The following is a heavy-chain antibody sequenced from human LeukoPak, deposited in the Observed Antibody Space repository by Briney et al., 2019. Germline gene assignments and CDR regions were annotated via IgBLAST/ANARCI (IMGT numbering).Heavy chain of an antibody. CDR2: INSDGTST. Sequence: GGSLRLSCAASGFTFSSSWMHWVRQAPGKGLVWVSLINSDGTSTSYADSVKGRFTISRDNAKNTLYLQMNSLRAEDAAVYYCAREYSGNYLDYWGQGTLVTDSS. J-gene: IGHJ4*02. V-gene: IGHV3-74*01. D-gene: IGHD1-26*01. CDR1: GFTFSSSW. CDR3: AREYSGNYLDY.